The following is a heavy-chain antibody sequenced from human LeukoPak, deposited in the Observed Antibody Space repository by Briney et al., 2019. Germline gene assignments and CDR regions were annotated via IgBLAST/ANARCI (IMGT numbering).Heavy chain of an antibody. CDR1: GFTFSSYG. CDR3: ARDEAGYCSGGSCRSLDY. CDR2: IWYDGSNK. Sequence: GSLRLSCAASGFTFSSYGMHWVRQAPGKGLEWVAVIWYDGSNKYYADSVKGRFTISRDNSKNTLYLQMNSLRAEDTAVYYCARDEAGYCSGGSCRSLDYWGQGTLVTVSS. D-gene: IGHD2-15*01. J-gene: IGHJ4*02. V-gene: IGHV3-33*01.